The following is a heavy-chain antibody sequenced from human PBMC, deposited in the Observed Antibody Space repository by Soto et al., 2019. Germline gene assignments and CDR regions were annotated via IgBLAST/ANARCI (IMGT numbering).Heavy chain of an antibody. J-gene: IGHJ4*02. CDR3: ALGSCSSADCYPNPYLDY. D-gene: IGHD2-2*01. V-gene: IGHV2-5*02. CDR2: IYWDDDE. Sequence: QITLKESGPTLVKPTQTLTLTCTFSGFSLSTTAEGVGWIRQPPGKALEWLALIYWDDDERYSPSLKSRLTNTKDTPKNQVVHTMTNVDPVDTATYYCALGSCSSADCYPNPYLDYWGQGILVTVSS. CDR1: GFSLSTTAEG.